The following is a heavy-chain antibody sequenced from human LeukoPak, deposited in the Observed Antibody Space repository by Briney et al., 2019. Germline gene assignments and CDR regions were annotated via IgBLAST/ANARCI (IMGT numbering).Heavy chain of an antibody. CDR3: ASYDY. CDR1: GLTFSTYW. J-gene: IGHJ4*02. V-gene: IGHV3-7*02. Sequence: PGGSLRLSCAASGLTFSTYWMSWVRQAPDKGLEWVANIKEDGSETSYVDSVKGRFTISRDNAKNSLYLQMSGLRAEDTAVYYCASYDYWGQGTLVTVSS. CDR2: IKEDGSET.